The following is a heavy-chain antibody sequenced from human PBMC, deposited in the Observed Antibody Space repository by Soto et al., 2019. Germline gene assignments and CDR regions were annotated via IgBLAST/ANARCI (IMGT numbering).Heavy chain of an antibody. Sequence: EVQLLESGGGSVQPGGSLRLSCAASGFTFSSYAMTWARQAPGKGLEWVSGISESGDNTYYADSVKGRFSISRDDSKNTLYLQMNSQGVEDTAVYYCTRGRGYGVPFDPWGQGTLVTVSS. D-gene: IGHD5-12*01. J-gene: IGHJ5*02. V-gene: IGHV3-23*01. CDR2: ISESGDNT. CDR3: TRGRGYGVPFDP. CDR1: GFTFSSYA.